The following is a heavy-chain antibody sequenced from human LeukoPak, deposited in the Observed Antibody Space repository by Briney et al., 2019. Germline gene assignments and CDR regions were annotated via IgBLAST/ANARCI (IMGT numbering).Heavy chain of an antibody. J-gene: IGHJ3*02. CDR3: ARARSTRDSSGYYGGDDAFDI. CDR1: GGSISSYY. V-gene: IGHV4-59*01. Sequence: SETLSLTCTVSGGSISSYYWSWIRQPPGKGLEWIGYIYYSGSTNYNPSLKSRVTISVDTSKNQFSLKLSSVTAADTAVYYCARARSTRDSSGYYGGDDAFDIWGQGTMVTVSS. D-gene: IGHD3-22*01. CDR2: IYYSGST.